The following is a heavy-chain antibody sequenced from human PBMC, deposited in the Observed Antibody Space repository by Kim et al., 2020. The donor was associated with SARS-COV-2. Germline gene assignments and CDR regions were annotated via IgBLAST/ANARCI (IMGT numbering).Heavy chain of an antibody. CDR3: AREGITAAGTFDY. D-gene: IGHD6-13*01. Sequence: YYAHSVKGRLTISRDNSKNTLYLQMNSLRAEDTAVYYCAREGITAAGTFDYWGQGTLVIVSS. J-gene: IGHJ4*02. V-gene: IGHV3-30*01.